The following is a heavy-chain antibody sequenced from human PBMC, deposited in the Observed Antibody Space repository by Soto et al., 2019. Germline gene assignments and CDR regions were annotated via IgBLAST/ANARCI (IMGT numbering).Heavy chain of an antibody. D-gene: IGHD6-6*01. V-gene: IGHV3-48*03. J-gene: IGHJ6*02. Sequence: GSLRLSCAASGFTFSSYEMNWVRQAPGKGLEWVSYISSSGSTIYYADSVKGRFTISRDNAKNSLYLQMNSLRAEDTAVYYCARDSLKFLSSSWNYYYYGMDVWGQGTTVTVSS. CDR1: GFTFSSYE. CDR3: ARDSLKFLSSSWNYYYYGMDV. CDR2: ISSSGSTI.